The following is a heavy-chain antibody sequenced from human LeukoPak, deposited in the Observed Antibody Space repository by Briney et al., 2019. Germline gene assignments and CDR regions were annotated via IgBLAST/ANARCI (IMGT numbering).Heavy chain of an antibody. V-gene: IGHV4-34*01. Sequence: SETLSLTCAVYGGSFSGYYWSWIRQPPGKGLEWIGEVNHSGSTNYNPSLKSRVTISVDTSKNQFSLKLSSVTAADTAVYYCARVSISGYYLFDYWGQGTLVTVSS. CDR3: ARVSISGYYLFDY. CDR2: VNHSGST. J-gene: IGHJ4*02. CDR1: GGSFSGYY. D-gene: IGHD3-22*01.